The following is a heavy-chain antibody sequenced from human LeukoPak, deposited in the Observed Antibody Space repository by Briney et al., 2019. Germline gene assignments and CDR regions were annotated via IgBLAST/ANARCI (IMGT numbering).Heavy chain of an antibody. CDR2: INEDGSEK. J-gene: IGHJ6*03. CDR3: ARQRYMDV. CDR1: GFTFSRYW. V-gene: IGHV3-7*01. Sequence: GGSLRLSCAASGFTFSRYWMSWVRQAPGKGLEWVANINEDGSEKIYVDFVKGRFTISRDNAKNSLYLQMNSLRGEDGAVYYCARQRYMDVWGKGITVTVSS.